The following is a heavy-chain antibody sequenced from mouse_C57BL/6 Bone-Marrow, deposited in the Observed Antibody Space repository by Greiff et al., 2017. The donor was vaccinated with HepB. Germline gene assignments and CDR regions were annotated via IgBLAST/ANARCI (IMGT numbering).Heavy chain of an antibody. CDR1: GYTFTSYD. V-gene: IGHV1-85*01. D-gene: IGHD2-1*01. CDR3: AREGYYGNYYFDY. Sequence: VQLKESGPELVKPGASVKLSCKASGYTFTSYDINWVKQRPGQGLEWIGWIYPRDGSTKYNEKFKGKATLTVDTSSSTAYMELHSLTSEDSAVYFCAREGYYGNYYFDYWGQGTTLTVSS. CDR2: IYPRDGST. J-gene: IGHJ2*01.